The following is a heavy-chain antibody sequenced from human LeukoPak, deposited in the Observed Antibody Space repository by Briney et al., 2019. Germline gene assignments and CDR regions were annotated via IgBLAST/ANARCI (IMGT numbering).Heavy chain of an antibody. D-gene: IGHD3-3*01. Sequence: ASVKVSCKASGYTFTGYYMHWVRQAPGQGLEWMGWINPNSDGTNYAQKFQGRVTMTRDTSISTAYMELSRLRSDDTAVYYCARSYDFWSGYEFDYWGQGTLVTVSS. V-gene: IGHV1-2*02. CDR2: INPNSDGT. J-gene: IGHJ4*02. CDR1: GYTFTGYY. CDR3: ARSYDFWSGYEFDY.